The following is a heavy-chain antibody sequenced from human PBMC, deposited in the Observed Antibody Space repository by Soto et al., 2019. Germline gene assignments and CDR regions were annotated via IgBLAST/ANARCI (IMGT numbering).Heavy chain of an antibody. CDR1: GGSINSYC. D-gene: IGHD4-4*01. Sequence: QVQLQESGPGLVKPSETLSLTCTVSGGSINSYCWSWIRQPPGKGLEWIAYIFDSGNANYNLSLKSRVTISVDTTKNQFYRNLTSVTAADTAVYYCARHRRTTGAKFYFDNWGQGALVTVSS. CDR3: ARHRRTTGAKFYFDN. CDR2: IFDSGNA. V-gene: IGHV4-59*08. J-gene: IGHJ4*02.